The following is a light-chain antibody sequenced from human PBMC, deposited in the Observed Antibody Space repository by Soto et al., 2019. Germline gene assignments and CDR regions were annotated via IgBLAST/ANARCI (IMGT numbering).Light chain of an antibody. J-gene: IGLJ1*01. Sequence: SVLTQPASVSGSPGQAITISCTGTSSDVGGYNYVSWYQQHPGKAPKLMIYDVSNRPSGVSNRFSGSKSGNTASLTISGLQAEDEADYYCTSYTSTTGVFGTGPKVTVL. V-gene: IGLV2-14*01. CDR2: DVS. CDR3: TSYTSTTGV. CDR1: SSDVGGYNY.